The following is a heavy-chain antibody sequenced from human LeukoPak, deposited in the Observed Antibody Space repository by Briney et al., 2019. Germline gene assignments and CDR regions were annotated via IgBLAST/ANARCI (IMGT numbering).Heavy chain of an antibody. J-gene: IGHJ4*02. CDR3: ATDRTSWIQLDY. D-gene: IGHD5-18*01. V-gene: IGHV1-69*04. Sequence: GASVKVSCKASGGTFSSYAISWVRQAPGQGLEWMGRIIPILGIANYAQKFQGRVTMTEDTSTDTAYMELSSLRSEDTAVYYCATDRTSWIQLDYWGQGTLVTVSS. CDR1: GGTFSSYA. CDR2: IIPILGIA.